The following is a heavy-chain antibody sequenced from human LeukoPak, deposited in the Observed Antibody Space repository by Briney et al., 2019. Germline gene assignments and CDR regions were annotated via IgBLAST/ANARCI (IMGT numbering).Heavy chain of an antibody. V-gene: IGHV4-34*01. J-gene: IGHJ4*02. CDR3: ARSPHYYDSSGYYYGGFDS. D-gene: IGHD3-22*01. Sequence: SETLSLTCAVYGGSFSGYYWSWIRQPPGKGLEWIGEINHSGSTNYNPSLKSRVTISVDTSKNQFSLKLSSVTAADTAVYYCARSPHYYDSSGYYYGGFDSWGQGTLVTVSS. CDR1: GGSFSGYY. CDR2: INHSGST.